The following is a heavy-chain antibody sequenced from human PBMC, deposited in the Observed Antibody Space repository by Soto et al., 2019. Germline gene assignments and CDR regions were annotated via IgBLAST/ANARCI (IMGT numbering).Heavy chain of an antibody. CDR1: GYTFSAYY. D-gene: IGHD1-26*01. V-gene: IGHV1-2*04. Sequence: QVRLVQSGAEVKKPGASVKVSCKPSGYTFSAYYLHWVRQAPGQGLEWMGWIDPNSGDTSYAQKFQGWVPITRDTSISTAYMELSRLRSDDTAVYYCARVGYDYYYGMDVWGQGTTVTVSS. CDR2: IDPNSGDT. J-gene: IGHJ6*02. CDR3: ARVGYDYYYGMDV.